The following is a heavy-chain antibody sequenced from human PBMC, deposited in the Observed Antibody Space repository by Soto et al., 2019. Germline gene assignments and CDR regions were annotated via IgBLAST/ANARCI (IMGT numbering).Heavy chain of an antibody. Sequence: QVQLVESGGGVVQPGRSLRLSCAASGFTFSSYGMHWVRQAPGKGLEWVAVISYDGSNKYYADYVKGRFTISRDNSKNTLYLQMNSLRAEDTAVYYCAKSPGGYYSFDIWGQGTMVTVSS. CDR2: ISYDGSNK. J-gene: IGHJ3*02. D-gene: IGHD3-3*01. CDR1: GFTFSSYG. V-gene: IGHV3-30*18. CDR3: AKSPGGYYSFDI.